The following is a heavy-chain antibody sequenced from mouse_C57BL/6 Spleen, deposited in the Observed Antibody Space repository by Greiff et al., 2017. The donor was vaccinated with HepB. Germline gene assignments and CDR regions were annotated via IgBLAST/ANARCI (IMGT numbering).Heavy chain of an antibody. V-gene: IGHV1-81*01. CDR1: GYTFTSYG. J-gene: IGHJ4*01. Sequence: QVQLQQSGAELARPGASVKLSCKASGYTFTSYGISWVKQRTGQGLEWIGEIYPRSGNTYYNEKFKGKATLTADKSSSTAYMELRSLTSEDSAVYFCARSGNYDSPHYAMDYWGQGTSVTVSS. CDR3: ARSGNYDSPHYAMDY. CDR2: IYPRSGNT. D-gene: IGHD2-4*01.